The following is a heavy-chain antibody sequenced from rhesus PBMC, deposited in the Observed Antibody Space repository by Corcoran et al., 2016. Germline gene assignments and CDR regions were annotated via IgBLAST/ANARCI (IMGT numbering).Heavy chain of an antibody. CDR3: AKYCSGTGCGYFEF. J-gene: IGHJ1*01. CDR2: IYGVSGST. Sequence: QVQLQESGPGLVKPSETLSLTCVVSGDSISSDYWGWVRQSPGKGLELIGYIYGVSGSTTYNPSLKSRFTISTDPSKNQFSLKLTAVTAADTAIYYCAKYCSGTGCGYFEFWGQGALVTVSS. V-gene: IGHV4S7*01. D-gene: IGHD2-21*01. CDR1: GDSISSDY.